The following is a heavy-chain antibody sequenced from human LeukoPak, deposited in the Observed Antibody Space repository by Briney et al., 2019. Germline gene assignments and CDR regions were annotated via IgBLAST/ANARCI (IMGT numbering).Heavy chain of an antibody. V-gene: IGHV1-24*01. CDR1: GYTLTELS. CDR3: ASRQYYYDSSGYQFPDY. D-gene: IGHD3-22*01. CDR2: VDPEDGET. J-gene: IGHJ4*02. Sequence: ASVKVSCKVSGYTLTELSMHWVRQAPRKGLEWMGGVDPEDGETIYAQKFQGRVTMTEDTSTDTAYMELSSLRSEDTAVYYCASRQYYYDSSGYQFPDYWGQGTLVTVSS.